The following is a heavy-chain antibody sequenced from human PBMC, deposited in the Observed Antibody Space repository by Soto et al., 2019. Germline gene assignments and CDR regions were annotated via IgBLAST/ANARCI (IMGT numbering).Heavy chain of an antibody. CDR3: ARGPTAGNNYYYFGFDG. CDR1: GYTFTGYY. Sequence: ASVKVSCKASGYTFTGYYMHWVRQAPGQGLEWMGWINPNSGGTNYAQKFQGWVTMTRDTSISTAYMELSRLRSDDTAVYYCARGPTAGNNYYYFGFDGWGQGTTVTVSS. J-gene: IGHJ6*02. D-gene: IGHD5-18*01. V-gene: IGHV1-2*04. CDR2: INPNSGGT.